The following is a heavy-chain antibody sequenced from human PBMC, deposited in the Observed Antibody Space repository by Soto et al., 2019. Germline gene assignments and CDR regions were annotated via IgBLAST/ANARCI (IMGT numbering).Heavy chain of an antibody. CDR1: GFTFSSYE. D-gene: IGHD5-12*01. J-gene: IGHJ6*02. Sequence: EVQLVESGGGLVQPGGSLRLSCAASGFTFSSYEMNWVRQAPGKGLEWVSYISSSGSTIYYADSVKGRFTISRDNAKNSLYLQMNSLRAEDTAVYYCARERGYSGYDPYGMDVWGQGTTVTVSS. CDR2: ISSSGSTI. V-gene: IGHV3-48*03. CDR3: ARERGYSGYDPYGMDV.